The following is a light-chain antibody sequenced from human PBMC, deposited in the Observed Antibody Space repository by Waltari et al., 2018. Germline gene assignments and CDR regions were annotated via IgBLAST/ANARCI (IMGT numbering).Light chain of an antibody. J-gene: IGLJ1*01. CDR3: HVWDSGSNHYV. V-gene: IGLV3-21*02. Sequence: SYVLTQPPSVSVAPGQTARITCGGKNLGSKSVHWYQQKPGQAPVLVVYDDADRPSGIPDRFSGSNSANTATLAISRVESGDEADYYCHVWDSGSNHYVFGTVTKVTVL. CDR2: DDA. CDR1: NLGSKS.